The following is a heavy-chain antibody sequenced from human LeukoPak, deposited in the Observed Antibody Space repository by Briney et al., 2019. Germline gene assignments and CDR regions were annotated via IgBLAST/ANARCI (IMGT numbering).Heavy chain of an antibody. Sequence: SVKVSCKASGGTFSSYAISWVRQAPGQGLEWMGGIIPIFGTANYAQKFQGRVTITADESTSTAYMELSSLRSEDTAVYYCARDRIAAAGMASRYYYYYVDVWGKGTTVTVSS. CDR1: GGTFSSYA. V-gene: IGHV1-69*13. CDR2: IIPIFGTA. CDR3: ARDRIAAAGMASRYYYYYVDV. J-gene: IGHJ6*03. D-gene: IGHD6-13*01.